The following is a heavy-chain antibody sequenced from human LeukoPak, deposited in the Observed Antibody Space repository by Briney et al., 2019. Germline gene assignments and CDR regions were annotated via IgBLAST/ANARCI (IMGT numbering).Heavy chain of an antibody. Sequence: GGSLRLSCAASGFTFTKYEMNWVRQAPGKGLEWISYISGGNNAIYYADSVKGRFTISRDNGKNSLYLHMSSLRADDTAIYYCATETEYSNYDAFDIWGQGRKVTVSS. CDR3: ATETEYSNYDAFDI. J-gene: IGHJ3*02. D-gene: IGHD4-11*01. CDR1: GFTFTKYE. CDR2: ISGGNNAI. V-gene: IGHV3-48*03.